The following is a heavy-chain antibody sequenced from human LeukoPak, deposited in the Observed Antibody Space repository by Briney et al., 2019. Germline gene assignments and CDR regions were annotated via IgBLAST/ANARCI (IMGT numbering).Heavy chain of an antibody. Sequence: GESLKISCKGSGYNFTSYWIGWVRQMPGKGLEWMGIIYPGDSDSRLSPSLQGQVTISADKSISTAYLQWNSLKASDTAMYYCARGHHVVVATATWASDAFDLWGQGTMVIVSS. J-gene: IGHJ3*01. V-gene: IGHV5-51*01. CDR1: GYNFTSYW. CDR2: IYPGDSDS. CDR3: ARGHHVVVATATWASDAFDL. D-gene: IGHD2-21*02.